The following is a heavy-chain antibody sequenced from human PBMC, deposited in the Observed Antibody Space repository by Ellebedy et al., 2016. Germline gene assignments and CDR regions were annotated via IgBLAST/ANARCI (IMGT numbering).Heavy chain of an antibody. CDR3: AKDIEYRDYYYYGMDV. J-gene: IGHJ6*02. CDR2: ISWNSGSI. Sequence: SLKISXAASGFTFDDYAMHWVRQAPGKGLEWVSGISWNSGSIGYADSAKGRFTISRDNAKNSLYLQMNSLRAEDTALYYCAKDIEYRDYYYYGMDVWGQGTTVTVSS. V-gene: IGHV3-9*01. D-gene: IGHD1-1*01. CDR1: GFTFDDYA.